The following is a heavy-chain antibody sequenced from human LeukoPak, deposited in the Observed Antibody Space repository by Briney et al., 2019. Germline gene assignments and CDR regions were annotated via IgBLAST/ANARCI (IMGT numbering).Heavy chain of an antibody. CDR2: ISSSGSTI. D-gene: IGHD3-10*02. CDR1: GFTFSSYE. Sequence: GGSLRLSCAASGFTFSSYEMNWVRQAPGKGLEWVSYISSSGSTIYYADSVKGRFTISRDNAKNSLYLQVNSLRAEDTAVYYCAELGITMIGGVWGKGTTVTISS. J-gene: IGHJ6*04. CDR3: AELGITMIGGV. V-gene: IGHV3-48*03.